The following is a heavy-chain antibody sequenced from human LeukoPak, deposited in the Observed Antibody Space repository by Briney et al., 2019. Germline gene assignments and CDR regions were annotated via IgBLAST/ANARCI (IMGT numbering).Heavy chain of an antibody. CDR1: GYSISSSNW. V-gene: IGHV4-28*01. Sequence: PSDTLSLTCAVSGYSISSSNWWGWIRQPPGKGLEWIGYIYYSGSTNYNPSLKSRVTISVDTSKNQFSLKLSSVTAADTAVYYCARTRGVPAVAGGAGGYFDYWGQGTLVTVSS. D-gene: IGHD2-2*01. CDR3: ARTRGVPAVAGGAGGYFDY. J-gene: IGHJ4*02. CDR2: IYYSGST.